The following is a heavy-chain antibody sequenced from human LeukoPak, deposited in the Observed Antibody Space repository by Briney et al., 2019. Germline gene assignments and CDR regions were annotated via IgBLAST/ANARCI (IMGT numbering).Heavy chain of an antibody. CDR2: IYPGDSDT. D-gene: IGHD5-18*01. CDR3: ARTIQLWSSDAFDI. CDR1: GYSFTNYW. J-gene: IGHJ3*02. Sequence: GESLKICCNGSGYSFTNYWIGWVRPMPGKGLEWMGIIYPGDSDTRYSPSFQGQVTMSADKSISTAYLQWSSLKASDTAMYYCARTIQLWSSDAFDIWGQGTMVTVSS. V-gene: IGHV5-51*01.